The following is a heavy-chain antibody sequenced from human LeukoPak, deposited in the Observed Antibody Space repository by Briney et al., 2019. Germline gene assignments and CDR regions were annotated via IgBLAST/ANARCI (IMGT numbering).Heavy chain of an antibody. CDR3: AKDASTIAEVIAQPDY. CDR2: ITGSGAGT. J-gene: IGHJ4*02. D-gene: IGHD2-21*01. CDR1: GFTFSSYA. Sequence: PGGSLRLSCAASGFTFSSYAMTWVRQAPGKGLEWVSTITGSGAGTYYADSVKGRFTISRSNSKNTVYLQMNSLRVEDTAVYYCAKDASTIAEVIAQPDYWGQGTLVTVSS. V-gene: IGHV3-23*01.